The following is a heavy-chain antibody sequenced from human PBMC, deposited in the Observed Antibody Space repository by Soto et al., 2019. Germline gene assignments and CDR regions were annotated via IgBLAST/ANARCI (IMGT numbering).Heavy chain of an antibody. CDR1: GFTSSSYA. J-gene: IGHJ6*02. CDR2: ISYDGSNK. V-gene: IGHV3-30*04. CDR3: ARDDGDYYYYGMDV. D-gene: IGHD4-17*01. Sequence: GESLKISCAASGFTSSSYAMHWVRQAPGKGLEWGAVISYDGSNKYYADSVKGRFTISRDNSKNTLYLQMISLRAEDTAVYYCARDDGDYYYYGMDVWGQGTTVTVSS.